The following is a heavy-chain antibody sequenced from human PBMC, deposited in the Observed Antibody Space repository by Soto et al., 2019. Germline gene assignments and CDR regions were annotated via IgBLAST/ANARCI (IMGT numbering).Heavy chain of an antibody. D-gene: IGHD2-21*02. V-gene: IGHV1-46*03. CDR3: TFGGGIVVVTAPFDF. CDR2: INAGGGYT. CDR1: GYSFTNYY. J-gene: IGHJ1*01. Sequence: ASVKVSCKASGYSFTNYYMHWVLQAPGQGHEWMGTINAGGGYTTYAQRFQGRVTMTRDTSTSTVSMELRSLRYEDTALYYCTFGGGIVVVTAPFDFWGQGSLVTVSS.